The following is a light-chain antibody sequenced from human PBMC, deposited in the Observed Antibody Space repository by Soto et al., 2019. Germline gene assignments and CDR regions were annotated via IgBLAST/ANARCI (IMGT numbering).Light chain of an antibody. CDR3: QTWGTGTVV. J-gene: IGLJ2*01. CDR1: SGHRSYA. V-gene: IGLV4-69*01. CDR2: LNSDGSH. Sequence: QLVLTQSPSASASPGASVKLTCNLSSGHRSYAIAWHQQQPEKGPRYLMKLNSDGSHNKGDGIPDRFSGSSSGAARYLTISILQSEDEADYYCQTWGTGTVVFGGGTKLTVL.